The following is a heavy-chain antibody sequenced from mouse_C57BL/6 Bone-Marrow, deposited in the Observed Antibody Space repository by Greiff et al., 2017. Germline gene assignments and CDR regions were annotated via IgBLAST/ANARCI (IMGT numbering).Heavy chain of an antibody. J-gene: IGHJ2*01. CDR3: ARARLSYFDY. CDR2: IYPRSGNT. D-gene: IGHD3-2*02. CDR1: GYTFTSYG. Sequence: QVHVKQSGAELARPGASVKLSCKASGYTFTSYGISWVKQRTGQGLEWIGEIYPRSGNTYYNEKFKGKATLTADKSSSTAYMELRSLTSEDSAVYFCARARLSYFDYWGQGTTLTVSS. V-gene: IGHV1-81*01.